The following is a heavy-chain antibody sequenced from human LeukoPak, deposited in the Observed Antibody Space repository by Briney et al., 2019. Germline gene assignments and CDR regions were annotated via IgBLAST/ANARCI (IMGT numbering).Heavy chain of an antibody. CDR3: ARAVLEDIVVVPAAIPYYYMDV. CDR2: ISSSGSTI. V-gene: IGHV3-11*01. CDR1: GFTFSDYY. J-gene: IGHJ6*03. Sequence: GGSLRLSCAASGFTFSDYYMSWIRQAPGKGLEWVSYISSSGSTINYADSVKGRFTISRDNAKNSLYLQMNSLRAEDTAVYYCARAVLEDIVVVPAAIPYYYMDVWGKGTTVTVSS. D-gene: IGHD2-2*02.